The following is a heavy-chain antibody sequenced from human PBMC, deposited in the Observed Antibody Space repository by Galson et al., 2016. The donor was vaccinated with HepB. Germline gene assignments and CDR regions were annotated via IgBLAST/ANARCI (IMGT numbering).Heavy chain of an antibody. J-gene: IGHJ4*02. CDR3: ARTFNSVWLPFEY. CDR2: IYPGDSKT. V-gene: IGHV5-51*01. D-gene: IGHD6-19*01. Sequence: QSGAEVKKPGESLKISCKGSGYTFSSYWIGWVRQMPGKGLEWMGIIYPGDSKTRYSPSFQGQVTISADKSISTAYLQWSSLKASDTAMYYCARTFNSVWLPFEYWGQGTQVTVSS. CDR1: GYTFSSYW.